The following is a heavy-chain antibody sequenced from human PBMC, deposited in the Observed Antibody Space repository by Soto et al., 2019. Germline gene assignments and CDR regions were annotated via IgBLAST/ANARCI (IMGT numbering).Heavy chain of an antibody. CDR1: GGSISSGGYS. V-gene: IGHV4-30-2*01. CDR2: IYHSGST. Sequence: PSETLSLTCAVSGGSISSGGYSWSWIRQPPGKGLEWIGYIYHSGSTYYNPSLKSRVTISVDRSKNQFSLKLSSVTAADTAVYYCAREGCGGDCYSRYFDYWGQGTLVTVSS. J-gene: IGHJ4*02. CDR3: AREGCGGDCYSRYFDY. D-gene: IGHD2-21*02.